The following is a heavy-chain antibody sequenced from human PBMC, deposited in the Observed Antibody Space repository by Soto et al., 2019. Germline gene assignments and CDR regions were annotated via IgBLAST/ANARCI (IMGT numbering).Heavy chain of an antibody. V-gene: IGHV1-2*02. J-gene: IGHJ4*02. CDR1: GYTFSDYY. Sequence: ASVKVSCKASGYTFSDYYIHRVRQAPGQGLEWMGWINPNSGGTKYAPKFQGGVTMTRDTSITTAYMELSRLRSGDTAVYYCAREPATAKPEGVDFWGQGXLVTVYS. CDR3: AREPATAKPEGVDF. CDR2: INPNSGGT. D-gene: IGHD1-1*01.